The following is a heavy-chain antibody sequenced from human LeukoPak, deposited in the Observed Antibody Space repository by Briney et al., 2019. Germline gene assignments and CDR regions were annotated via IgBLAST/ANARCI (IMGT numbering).Heavy chain of an antibody. D-gene: IGHD1-26*01. Sequence: SETLSLTCAVYGGSFSGYYWSWIRQPPGKGLEWIGEINHSGSTNYNPSLKSRVTISVDTSKNQFSLKLSSVTAADTAVYYCARAWRELPTGIDYWGQGTLVTVSS. CDR2: INHSGST. CDR1: GGSFSGYY. V-gene: IGHV4-34*01. CDR3: ARAWRELPTGIDY. J-gene: IGHJ4*02.